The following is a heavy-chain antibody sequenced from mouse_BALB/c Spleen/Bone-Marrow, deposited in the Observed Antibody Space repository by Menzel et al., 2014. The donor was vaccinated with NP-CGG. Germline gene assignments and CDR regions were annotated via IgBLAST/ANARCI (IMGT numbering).Heavy chain of an antibody. D-gene: IGHD2-1*01. CDR3: ARYDMGYGNYGWFAY. V-gene: IGHV1S41*01. J-gene: IGHJ3*01. Sequence: DLVKPWASVKLSCKASGYTFTSYWINWIKQRPGQGLEWIGRIAPGSGRTYYNEMFKCKATLTVDTSSSTAYIQLIILSSDYSAVYSCARYDMGYGNYGWFAYWGQGTLVTVSA. CDR1: GYTFTSYW. CDR2: IAPGSGRT.